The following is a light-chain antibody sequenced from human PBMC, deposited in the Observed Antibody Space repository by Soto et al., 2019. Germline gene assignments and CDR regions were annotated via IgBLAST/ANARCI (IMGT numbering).Light chain of an antibody. CDR3: SSYTNINTRACV. CDR2: EVT. Sequence: QSLLTQPACVSGSPGQSITISCTGTIGDIGSYNRVSWYQQHPGKAPKLIIYEVTDRPSGVSNRFSGSKSGNTASLTISGLQAEEEAEYYCSSYTNINTRACVFGTGTKVTVL. CDR1: IGDIGSYNR. V-gene: IGLV2-14*01. J-gene: IGLJ1*01.